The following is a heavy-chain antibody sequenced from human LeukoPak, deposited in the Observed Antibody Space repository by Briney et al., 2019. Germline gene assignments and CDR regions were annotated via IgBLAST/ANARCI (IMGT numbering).Heavy chain of an antibody. CDR3: ARDNTMVRGSRGIDY. Sequence: SQTLSLTCTVSGGSISSGGYYWSWIRQHPGKGLEWIGYIYYSGSTYYNPSLKSRVTISVDTSKNQFSLKLSSVTAADTAVYYCARDNTMVRGSRGIDYWGQGTLVTVSS. J-gene: IGHJ4*02. V-gene: IGHV4-31*03. CDR2: IYYSGST. CDR1: GGSISSGGYY. D-gene: IGHD3-10*01.